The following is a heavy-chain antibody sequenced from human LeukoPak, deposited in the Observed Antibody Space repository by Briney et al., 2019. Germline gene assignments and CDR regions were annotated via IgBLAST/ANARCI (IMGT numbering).Heavy chain of an antibody. CDR1: GFTFSSYW. CDR2: ISSSGSTI. J-gene: IGHJ4*02. Sequence: GGSLRLSCAASGFTFSSYWMHWVRQAPGKGLEWVSYISSSGSTIYYADSVKGRFTISRDNAKNSLYLQMNSLRAEDTAVYYCARSSPGIAAAGTSGFIDYWGQGTLVTVSS. D-gene: IGHD6-13*01. V-gene: IGHV3-48*04. CDR3: ARSSPGIAAAGTSGFIDY.